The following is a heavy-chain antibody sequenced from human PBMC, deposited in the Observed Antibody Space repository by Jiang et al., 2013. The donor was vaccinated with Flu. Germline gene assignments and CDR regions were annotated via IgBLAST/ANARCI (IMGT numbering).Heavy chain of an antibody. D-gene: IGHD2-15*01. CDR1: SFTSYW. CDR3: ASALEGSGGIAFDI. V-gene: IGHV5-51*01. J-gene: IGHJ3*02. Sequence: SFTSYWIGWVRQMPGKGLEWMGTIYPGDSNTRYSPSFQGQVTISADKSISTAYLQWSSLKASDTAMYYCASALEGSGGIAFDIWGQGTMVTVSS. CDR2: IYPGDSNT.